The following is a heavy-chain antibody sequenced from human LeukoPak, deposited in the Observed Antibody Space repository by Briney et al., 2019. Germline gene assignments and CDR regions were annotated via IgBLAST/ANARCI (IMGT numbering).Heavy chain of an antibody. CDR1: GFTFSSYS. CDR2: ISSSSSYI. D-gene: IGHD4-11*01. J-gene: IGHJ3*02. CDR3: ARHYSDYVNGFDI. V-gene: IGHV3-21*01. Sequence: GGSLRLSCAASGFTFSSYSMNWVRQAPGKGLEWVSSISSSSSYIYYADSVKGRFTISRDNAKNSLYLQMNSLRAEDTAVYYCARHYSDYVNGFDIWGQGTMVTVSS.